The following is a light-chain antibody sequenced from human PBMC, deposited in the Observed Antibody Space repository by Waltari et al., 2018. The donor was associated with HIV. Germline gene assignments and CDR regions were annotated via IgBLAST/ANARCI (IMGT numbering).Light chain of an antibody. CDR3: SSYTISSTLV. J-gene: IGLJ2*01. CDR1: SSDVGGYNY. V-gene: IGLV2-14*01. CDR2: DVS. Sequence: QSALTQPASVSGSPGQSITISCTGTSSDVGGYNYVSWYQQHPGKAPKLMIYDVSKRPSGVSNRCSGSKSGNTASLTISGLQAEDEADYYCSSYTISSTLVFGGGTKLTVL.